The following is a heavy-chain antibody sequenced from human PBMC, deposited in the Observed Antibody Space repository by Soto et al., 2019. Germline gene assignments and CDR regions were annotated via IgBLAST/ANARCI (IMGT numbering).Heavy chain of an antibody. CDR3: ARPTHLSTVTSWFDP. V-gene: IGHV4-59*01. D-gene: IGHD4-17*01. CDR1: GGSISSYY. CDR2: IYYSGST. J-gene: IGHJ5*02. Sequence: SETLSLTCTVSGGSISSYYWSWIRQPPGKGLEWIGYIYYSGSTYYNPSLKSRFTMSLDTSKNQLSLKLRSVTAADTAIYYCARPTHLSTVTSWFDPWGQGTLVTVSS.